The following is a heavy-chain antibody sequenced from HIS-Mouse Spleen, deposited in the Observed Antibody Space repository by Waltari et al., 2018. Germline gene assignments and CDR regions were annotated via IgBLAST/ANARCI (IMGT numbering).Heavy chain of an antibody. J-gene: IGHJ2*01. CDR1: GGSISSSSYY. V-gene: IGHV4-39*07. CDR2: IYYRGST. D-gene: IGHD6-13*01. CDR3: AREIPYSSSWYDWYFDL. Sequence: QLQLQESGPGLVKPSETLSLTCTVSGGSISSSSYYWGWIRQPPGKGLEWIGSIYYRGSTQYNPPLKSRVTNSVDTSKNQCSLKLSSVTAADTAVYYCAREIPYSSSWYDWYFDLWGRGTLVTVSS.